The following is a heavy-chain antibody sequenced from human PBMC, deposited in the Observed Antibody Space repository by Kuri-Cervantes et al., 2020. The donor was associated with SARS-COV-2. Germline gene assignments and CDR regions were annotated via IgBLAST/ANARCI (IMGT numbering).Heavy chain of an antibody. CDR1: GFTVSSNY. D-gene: IGHD2-15*01. Sequence: GGSLRLSCAASGFTVSSNYMSWVRQAPGKGLEWVSVIYSGGSTYYADSVKGRFAISRDNSKNTLYLQMSSLRAEDTAMYYCARDRIGVHDSWGQGTLVTVSS. CDR3: ARDRIGVHDS. J-gene: IGHJ4*02. V-gene: IGHV3-53*05. CDR2: IYSGGST.